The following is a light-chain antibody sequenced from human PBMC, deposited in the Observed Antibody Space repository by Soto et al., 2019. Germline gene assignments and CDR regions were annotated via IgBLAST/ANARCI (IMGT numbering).Light chain of an antibody. V-gene: IGKV3-15*01. J-gene: IGKJ4*01. Sequence: EIVMTQSPATLSVSPGERATLSCRASQSVSNNLAWYQQKPGQAPRLLIYGASTRATGLPARFSGSGSVTEFTLTISSLQSEDFAVYYCRQYNNWPRGTFGGGTKVEIK. CDR1: QSVSNN. CDR2: GAS. CDR3: RQYNNWPRGT.